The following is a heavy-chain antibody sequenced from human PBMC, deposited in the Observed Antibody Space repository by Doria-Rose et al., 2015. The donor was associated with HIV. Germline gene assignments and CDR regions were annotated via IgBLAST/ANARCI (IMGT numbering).Heavy chain of an antibody. D-gene: IGHD1-1*01. V-gene: IGHV4-34*01. Sequence: QVQLQESGAGLVQPSATLSLTCAVSGGSFSGYYWSWISQPPGKGLAWIGEINHSGSTNYTTSLKSRVTISLDTSKNLFSLKLSSVAAADTAVYYCARGLLRGGWNDVDYYYGMDVWGQGTTVTVSS. CDR2: INHSGST. CDR3: ARGLLRGGWNDVDYYYGMDV. CDR1: GGSFSGYY. J-gene: IGHJ6*02.